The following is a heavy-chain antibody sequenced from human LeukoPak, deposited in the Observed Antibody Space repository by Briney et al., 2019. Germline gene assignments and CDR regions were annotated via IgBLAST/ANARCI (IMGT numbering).Heavy chain of an antibody. D-gene: IGHD2-15*01. CDR3: ANIGSCSCACPDFDN. CDR2: MNPDSGNT. Sequence: DSVKVSCKASGYTFTNYDINWVRQAPGQGLEWMGWMNPDSGNTGYAQRFQDRVTMTRDTRISTAYMELSSLTAEDTAVYFCANIGSCSCACPDFDNWGQGTLVTVSS. CDR1: GYTFTNYD. J-gene: IGHJ4*02. V-gene: IGHV1-8*01.